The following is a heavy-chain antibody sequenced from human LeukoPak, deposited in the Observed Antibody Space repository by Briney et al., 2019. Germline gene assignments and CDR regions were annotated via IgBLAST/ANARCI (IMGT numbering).Heavy chain of an antibody. D-gene: IGHD6-19*01. CDR2: ISPYNGNT. Sequence: ASVKVSCKASGYTFPGYAISWVRQAPGQGLEWMGWISPYNGNTNYARKFQGRVTMTTDTSTTTAYMELSSLRSDDTAVYYCARSPAVAATRVDYWGREPWSPSPQ. CDR1: GYTFPGYA. CDR3: ARSPAVAATRVDY. V-gene: IGHV1-18*01. J-gene: IGHJ4*02.